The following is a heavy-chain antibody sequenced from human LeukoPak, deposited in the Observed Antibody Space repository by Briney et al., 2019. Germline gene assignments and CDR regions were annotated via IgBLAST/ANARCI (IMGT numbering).Heavy chain of an antibody. CDR3: ARVVTIFGVVITPFDY. V-gene: IGHV4-34*01. CDR2: INHSGST. D-gene: IGHD3-3*01. Sequence: SETLSLTCAVYGGSFSGYYWSWIRQPPGKGLEWIGEINHSGSTNYNPSLKSRVTISVDTSKNQFSLKLSSVTAADTAVYYCARVVTIFGVVITPFDYWGQGTLVTVSS. CDR1: GGSFSGYY. J-gene: IGHJ4*02.